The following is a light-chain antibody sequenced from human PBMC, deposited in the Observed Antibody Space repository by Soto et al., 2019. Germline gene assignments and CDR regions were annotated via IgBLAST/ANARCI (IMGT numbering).Light chain of an antibody. CDR2: DVT. V-gene: IGLV2-11*01. J-gene: IGLJ2*01. Sequence: QSVLTQPRSVSGSPGQSVTISCTGTSSDVGGYNYVSWYQQHPGKAPKLMIYDVTTRPSGVPDRFSGSKSGNTASLSISGLQADDEADYYCCSYVGTSTFVIFGGGTKVTVL. CDR1: SSDVGGYNY. CDR3: CSYVGTSTFVI.